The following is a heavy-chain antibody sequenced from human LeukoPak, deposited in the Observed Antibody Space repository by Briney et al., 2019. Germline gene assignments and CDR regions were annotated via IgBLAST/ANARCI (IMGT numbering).Heavy chain of an antibody. CDR2: IYPGDSDT. CDR1: GYSFTRYW. Sequence: GESLKISCKGSGYSFTRYWIGWVRQMPGKGLEWMGIIYPGDSDTRYSPPFQGQVTISADKSISTAYLQWSSLKASDTAMYYCARQPVDGYSPFDYWGQGTLVTVSS. CDR3: ARQPVDGYSPFDY. D-gene: IGHD5-24*01. V-gene: IGHV5-51*01. J-gene: IGHJ4*02.